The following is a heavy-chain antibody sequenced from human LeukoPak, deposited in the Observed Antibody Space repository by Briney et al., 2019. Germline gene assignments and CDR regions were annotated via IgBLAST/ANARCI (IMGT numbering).Heavy chain of an antibody. D-gene: IGHD3-10*01. Sequence: TSVKVSCKASGFTFISSAVQWVRQARGQSLEWIGWIVAGSGNTNYAQKFRERVTITRDMSTSTAYMELSSLRSEDTAVYYCAAPYYYGSGTYYNSAFDIWGQGTMVTVSS. J-gene: IGHJ3*02. V-gene: IGHV1-58*01. CDR2: IVAGSGNT. CDR3: AAPYYYGSGTYYNSAFDI. CDR1: GFTFISSA.